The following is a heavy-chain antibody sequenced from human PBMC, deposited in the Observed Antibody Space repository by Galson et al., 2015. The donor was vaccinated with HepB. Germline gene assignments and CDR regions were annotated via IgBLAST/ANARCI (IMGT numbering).Heavy chain of an antibody. Sequence: PALVKPTQTLTLTCTFSGFSFRNSGMCVSWIRQPPGKALEWLALIDWDDDKYYSTSLKTRPTISKDTSKNQVVLTMTNMDPVDTATYYCARMLRGSDTDIKMDVWGQGTTVTVSS. J-gene: IGHJ6*02. V-gene: IGHV2-70*01. D-gene: IGHD5-18*01. CDR2: IDWDDDK. CDR1: GFSFRNSGMC. CDR3: ARMLRGSDTDIKMDV.